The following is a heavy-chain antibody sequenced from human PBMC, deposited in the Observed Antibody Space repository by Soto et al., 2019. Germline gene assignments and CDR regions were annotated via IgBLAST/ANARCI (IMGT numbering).Heavy chain of an antibody. J-gene: IGHJ1*01. CDR2: IYSGGST. CDR3: ARDRVESGYPEYFQD. Sequence: EVQRVESGGGLIQPGGSLRLSCAASGFTVSSNYMSWVRQAPGKGLEWVSVIYSGGSTYYADSVKGRFTISRDNSKNTLYLQMNSLRAEDTAVYYCARDRVESGYPEYFQDWGQGTLVTVSS. CDR1: GFTVSSNY. V-gene: IGHV3-53*01. D-gene: IGHD3-22*01.